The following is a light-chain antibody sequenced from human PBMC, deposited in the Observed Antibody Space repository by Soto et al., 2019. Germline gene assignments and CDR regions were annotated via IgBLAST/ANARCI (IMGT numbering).Light chain of an antibody. CDR3: QQYNNWPRT. J-gene: IGKJ2*01. Sequence: EIVMTQSPATLSVSPGERATLSCRASQSIGSNLAWYQQKPGQGPRLLIYGASTRATGIPAWFSGSGSGTEFTLTISRLQSEDCAVYYCQQYNNWPRTFGQGTNLDIK. CDR2: GAS. V-gene: IGKV3-15*01. CDR1: QSIGSN.